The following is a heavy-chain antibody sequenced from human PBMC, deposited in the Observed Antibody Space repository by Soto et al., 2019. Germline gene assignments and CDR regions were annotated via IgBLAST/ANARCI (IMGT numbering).Heavy chain of an antibody. V-gene: IGHV3-7*05. Sequence: GGSLRLSCAASGFTFSSYWMTWVRQAPGKGLEWVANIKQDGSEKYYVDSVKGRFTISRDNAKNSLYLQMNSLRAEDTAVYYCARDSRMEVRLLVPYFWGQGTLVTVSS. CDR1: GFTFSSYW. CDR2: IKQDGSEK. J-gene: IGHJ4*02. CDR3: ARDSRMEVRLLVPYF. D-gene: IGHD3-3*01.